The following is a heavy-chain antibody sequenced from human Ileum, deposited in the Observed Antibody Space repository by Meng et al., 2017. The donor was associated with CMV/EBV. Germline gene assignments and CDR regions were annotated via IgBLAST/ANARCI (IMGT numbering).Heavy chain of an antibody. J-gene: IGHJ4*02. CDR1: RFSLSNARMG. CDR3: PRSEAVCSSTSCYGFHFDY. CDR2: IFSNDEK. V-gene: IGHV2-26*01. D-gene: IGHD2-2*01. Sequence: SAPTLVKPTVTLTLTCTVPRFSLSNARMGVSWIRQPPGKALEWLDHIFSNDEKSYSTSLKSRLTISKDTSKSQVVLTLTNMDPVDTATYYCPRSEAVCSSTSCYGFHFDYWGQGTLVTISS.